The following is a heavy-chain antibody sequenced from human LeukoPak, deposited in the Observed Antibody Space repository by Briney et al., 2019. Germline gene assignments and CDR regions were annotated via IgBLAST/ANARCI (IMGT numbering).Heavy chain of an antibody. J-gene: IGHJ6*03. CDR1: GGSISSYY. D-gene: IGHD3-22*01. CDR2: IYYSGST. CDR3: ARRRDETATAAGYYHMDV. V-gene: IGHV4-59*08. Sequence: SSETLSLTCTVSGGSISSYYWSWIRQPPGKGLEWIGYIYYSGSTNYNPSLKSRVTISVDTSKNQFSLKLSSVTAADTAVYYCARRRDETATAAGYYHMDVWGKGTTVTVSS.